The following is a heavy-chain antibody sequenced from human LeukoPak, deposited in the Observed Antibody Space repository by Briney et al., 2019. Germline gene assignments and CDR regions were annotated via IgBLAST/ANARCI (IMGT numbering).Heavy chain of an antibody. CDR3: ARGAPTYYYGSGSYSGSFFDY. CDR2: IYYSGST. CDR1: GGSVSSGSYY. Sequence: PSETLSLTCTVSGGSVSSGSYYWSWIRQPPGKGLEWIGYIYYSGSTYYNPSLKSRVTISVDRSKNQFSLKLSSVTAADTAVYYCARGAPTYYYGSGSYSGSFFDYWGQGTLVTVSS. J-gene: IGHJ4*02. D-gene: IGHD3-10*01. V-gene: IGHV4-61*01.